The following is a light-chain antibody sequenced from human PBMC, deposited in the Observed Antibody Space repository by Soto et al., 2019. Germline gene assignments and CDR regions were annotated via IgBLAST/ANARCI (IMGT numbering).Light chain of an antibody. Sequence: DILMTQSPFSLSASVGDRVTITCRASQTISTYSIWYQQKPGKAPKLLIYAASTLLSGVPSRFSGSGSGTDFTLTSSSLQPEDFETYYCQQSYSAPLTFGGGPKVEIK. V-gene: IGKV1-39*01. J-gene: IGKJ4*02. CDR2: AAS. CDR3: QQSYSAPLT. CDR1: QTISTY.